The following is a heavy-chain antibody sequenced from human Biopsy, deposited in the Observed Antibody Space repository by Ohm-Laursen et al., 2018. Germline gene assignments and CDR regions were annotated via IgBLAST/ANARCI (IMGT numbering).Heavy chain of an antibody. CDR3: ARGLSSGWYGYFDV. J-gene: IGHJ2*01. CDR2: IWYDGTNE. D-gene: IGHD6-19*01. V-gene: IGHV3-33*04. CDR1: GFTFGHYA. Sequence: SLRLSCAASGFTFGHYAMHWVRQAPGKGLAWISLIWYDGTNEDYADSVKGRFTISRDNSKNTLYLQINTLTLEGTAFYYCARGLSSGWYGYFDVWGRGTLVTVSS.